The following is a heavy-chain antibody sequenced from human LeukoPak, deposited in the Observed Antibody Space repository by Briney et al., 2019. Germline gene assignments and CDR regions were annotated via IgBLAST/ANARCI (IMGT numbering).Heavy chain of an antibody. V-gene: IGHV1-69*05. Sequence: SVKVSCKASGGTFSSYAISWVRQAPGQGLEWMGGIILIFGTANYAQKFQGRVTITTDESTSTAYMELSSLRSEDTAVYYCARGTRSSSSPSHFAYWGQGTLVTVSS. CDR1: GGTFSSYA. D-gene: IGHD6-6*01. CDR2: IILIFGTA. CDR3: ARGTRSSSSPSHFAY. J-gene: IGHJ4*02.